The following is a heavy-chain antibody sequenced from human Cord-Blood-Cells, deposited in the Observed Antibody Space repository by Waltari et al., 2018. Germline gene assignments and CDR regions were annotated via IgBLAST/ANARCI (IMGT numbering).Heavy chain of an antibody. CDR3: ASVGYCSSTSCYRIDY. D-gene: IGHD2-2*02. CDR2: IIPILGIA. V-gene: IGHV1-69*09. CDR1: GGTFSTYA. J-gene: IGHJ4*02. Sequence: QVQLVQSGAEVKKPRSSVKVSCKASGGTFSTYAISCVRQAPGQGLEWMGRIIPILGIANYAQKCQGRVTITADKSTSTAYMELSSLRSEDTAVYYCASVGYCSSTSCYRIDYWGQGTLVTVSS.